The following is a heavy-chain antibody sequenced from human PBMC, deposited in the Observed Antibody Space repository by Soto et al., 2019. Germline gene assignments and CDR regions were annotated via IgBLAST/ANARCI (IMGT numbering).Heavy chain of an antibody. CDR1: GGTFSNYA. J-gene: IGHJ4*02. CDR2: IIPIFGTT. Sequence: QVQLVQSGAEVKKPGSSVKVSCKASGGTFSNYAISWGRQAPGQGLEWMGGIIPIFGTTNYAQRFQGRVTITADESTSTAYMELSSLRSEDTVVYYCARVSSSWYKDYFDYWGQGTLVTVSS. CDR3: ARVSSSWYKDYFDY. V-gene: IGHV1-69*12. D-gene: IGHD6-13*01.